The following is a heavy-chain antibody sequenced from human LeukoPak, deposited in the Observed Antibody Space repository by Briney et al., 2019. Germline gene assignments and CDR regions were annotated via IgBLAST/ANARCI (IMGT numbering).Heavy chain of an antibody. CDR2: IYYSGST. V-gene: IGHV4-39*01. CDR3: ASRYDYSNYIDY. CDR1: GGSISSSSYY. Sequence: SETLPLTCTVSGGSISSSSYYWGWIRQPPGKGLEWIGTIYYSGSTYYNPSLKSRVTISVDTSKNQFSLKLSSVTAADTAVYYCASRYDYSNYIDYWGQGTLVTVSS. D-gene: IGHD4-11*01. J-gene: IGHJ4*02.